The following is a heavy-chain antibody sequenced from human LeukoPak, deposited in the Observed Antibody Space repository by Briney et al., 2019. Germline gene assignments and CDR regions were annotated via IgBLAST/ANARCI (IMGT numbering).Heavy chain of an antibody. CDR2: IYYSGST. D-gene: IGHD1-14*01. CDR3: ARGGGLPTTSDY. V-gene: IGHV4-61*01. CDR1: GGSVSSGSYY. J-gene: IGHJ4*02. Sequence: SETLSLTCTVSGGSVSSGSYYWSWIRQPPGKGLEWIGYIYYSGSTNYNPSLKSRVTISVDTSKNQFSLKLSSVTAADTAVYYCARGGGLPTTSDYWGQGTQVTVSS.